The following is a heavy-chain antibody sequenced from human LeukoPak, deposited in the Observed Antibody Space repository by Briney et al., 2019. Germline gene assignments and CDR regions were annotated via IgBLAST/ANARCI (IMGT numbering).Heavy chain of an antibody. Sequence: ASVKVSCKASGGTFSSYGISWVRQAPGQGLEWMGWISAYNGNTNYAQKLQGRVTMTTDTSTSTAYMELRSLRSDDTAVYYCARGVPYGSGSYCFDYWGQGTLVTVSS. V-gene: IGHV1-18*01. J-gene: IGHJ4*02. CDR3: ARGVPYGSGSYCFDY. D-gene: IGHD3-10*01. CDR2: ISAYNGNT. CDR1: GGTFSSYG.